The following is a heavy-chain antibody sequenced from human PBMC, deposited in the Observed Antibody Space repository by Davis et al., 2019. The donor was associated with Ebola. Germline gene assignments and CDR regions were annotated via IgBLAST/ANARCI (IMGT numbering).Heavy chain of an antibody. D-gene: IGHD4-23*01. V-gene: IGHV2-5*01. CDR2: IYWNDDK. CDR3: AHRLRWQGGFDY. J-gene: IGHJ4*02. CDR1: GFSLSTSGVG. Sequence: SGPTLVKPTETLTLTCTFSGFSLSTSGVGVGWIRQPPGKALEWLALIYWNDDKRYSPSLKSRLTITKDTSKNQVVLTMTNMDPVDTATYYSAHRLRWQGGFDYWGQGTLVTVSS.